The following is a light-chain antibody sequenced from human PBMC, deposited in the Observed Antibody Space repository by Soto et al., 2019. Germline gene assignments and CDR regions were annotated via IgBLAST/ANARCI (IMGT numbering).Light chain of an antibody. J-gene: IGKJ1*01. CDR1: QRVSNN. CDR3: HQYNDWPPA. Sequence: ELVVTQSPATLSVSPGERATLSCRASQRVSNNLSWYQQKPRQAPRLLIYGASTRASGIPARFSGSGYGREFTLTISSLQSEDYGVYYCHQYNDWPPAFGQGTKVDIK. V-gene: IGKV3-15*01. CDR2: GAS.